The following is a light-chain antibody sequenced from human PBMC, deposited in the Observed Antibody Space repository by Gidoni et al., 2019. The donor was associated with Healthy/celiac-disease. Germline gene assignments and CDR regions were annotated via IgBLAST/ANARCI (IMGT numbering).Light chain of an antibody. CDR2: AAS. Sequence: EIHMTQSPSSLSASVGDRVTITCRASQGISNYLAWFQKKPVIAPKSLIFAASSLQSGVPSKCSGSGYWTDFTLTISSLHPADFATYYCQQYNRYPFTFXPXTKVDI. J-gene: IGKJ3*01. V-gene: IGKV1-16*02. CDR3: QQYNRYPFT. CDR1: QGISNY.